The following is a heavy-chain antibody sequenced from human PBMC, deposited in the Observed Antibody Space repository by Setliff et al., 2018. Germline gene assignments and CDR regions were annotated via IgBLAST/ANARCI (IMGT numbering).Heavy chain of an antibody. V-gene: IGHV4-61*02. CDR2: IFPTGTT. CDR1: GDSITSGSVY. Sequence: PSETLSLTCTVSGDSITSGSVYWSWIRQPAGKGLEWIGRIFPTGTTNYNPDLKSRVTISVDTSKNTLYLQMSSLRADDTAMYYCARDQFRNSGGLYSWGQGTLVTVSS. CDR3: ARDQFRNSGGLYS. D-gene: IGHD1-7*01. J-gene: IGHJ5*02.